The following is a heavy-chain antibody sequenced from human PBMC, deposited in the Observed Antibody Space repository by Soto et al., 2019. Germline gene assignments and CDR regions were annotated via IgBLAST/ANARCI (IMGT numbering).Heavy chain of an antibody. D-gene: IGHD3-22*01. CDR2: ISYDGSNK. CDR1: GFTFSSYA. V-gene: IGHV3-30-3*01. Sequence: GGSLRLSCAASGFTFSSYAMHWVRQAPGEGLEWVAVISYDGSNKYYADSVKGRFTISRDNSKNTLYLQMNSLRAEDTAVYYCAGDDSSGYSGYWGQGTLVTVSS. CDR3: AGDDSSGYSGY. J-gene: IGHJ4*02.